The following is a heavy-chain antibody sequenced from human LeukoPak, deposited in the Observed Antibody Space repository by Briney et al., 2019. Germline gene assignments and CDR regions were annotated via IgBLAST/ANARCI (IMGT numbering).Heavy chain of an antibody. J-gene: IGHJ5*02. CDR1: SDSISSNSW. V-gene: IGHV4-4*02. CDR3: ARNVSATETTGP. D-gene: IGHD4-17*01. Sequence: SGTLSLTCAVSSDSISSNSWWGWVRQPPGKGLEWIGEIHHSGTTNYNPSLKSRVTISVDESNNQFSLKLTSLTAADTAVYYCARNVSATETTGPWGQGTLVTVST. CDR2: IHHSGTT.